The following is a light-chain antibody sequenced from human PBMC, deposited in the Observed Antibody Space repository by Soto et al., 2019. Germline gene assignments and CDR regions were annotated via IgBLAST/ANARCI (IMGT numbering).Light chain of an antibody. CDR2: EVS. J-gene: IGLJ3*02. Sequence: QSALTQPASVSRSPGQSITISCTGTSSDVGGYNYVSWYQQHPGKAPKLMIYEVSNRPSGVSNRFSGSKSGNTASLTISGLRAEDEADYYCSSYTSSSPWVFGGGTKLTVL. CDR3: SSYTSSSPWV. CDR1: SSDVGGYNY. V-gene: IGLV2-14*01.